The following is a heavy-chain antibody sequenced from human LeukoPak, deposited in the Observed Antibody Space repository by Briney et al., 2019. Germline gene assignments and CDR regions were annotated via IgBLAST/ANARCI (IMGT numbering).Heavy chain of an antibody. CDR3: ARDYGGGFDY. CDR1: AFTFSDYW. Sequence: GGSLRLSCAASAFTFSDYWVNWVRQAPGKGLEWVANIKQDGSEKYYVDSVRGRFTTSRDNAKNSLYLQMNSLRAEDTAVYYCARDYGGGFDYWGQGTLVTVPS. V-gene: IGHV3-7*05. CDR2: IKQDGSEK. J-gene: IGHJ4*02. D-gene: IGHD3-10*01.